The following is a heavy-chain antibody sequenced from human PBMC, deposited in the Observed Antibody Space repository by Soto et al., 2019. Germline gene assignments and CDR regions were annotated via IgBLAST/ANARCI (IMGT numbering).Heavy chain of an antibody. CDR2: ISGSGGSNK. CDR3: VRDSYGMDV. V-gene: IGHV3-23*01. CDR1: GFTFSSYA. Sequence: GGSLRLSCAASGFTFSSYAMSWVRQAPGKGLEWVSAISGSGGSNKYYADSVKGRFTISRDNSKNTLYLQMNSLRAEDTAVYYCVRDSYGMDVWGQGTTVTVSS. J-gene: IGHJ6*02.